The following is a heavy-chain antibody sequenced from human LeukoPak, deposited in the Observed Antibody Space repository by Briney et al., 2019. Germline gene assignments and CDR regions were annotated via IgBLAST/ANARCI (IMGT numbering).Heavy chain of an antibody. CDR1: GYSISSGYY. CDR2: IYHSGST. V-gene: IGHV4-38-2*02. D-gene: IGHD3-22*01. Sequence: PSETLSLTCTVSGYSISSGYYWTWIRQPAGKGLEWIGNIYHSGSTYNNPSLKSRVTMAVDTSKNRFSLKLTSVTAADTAVYYCARVRYYYDSSNAFDIWGQGTMVTVSS. CDR3: ARVRYYYDSSNAFDI. J-gene: IGHJ3*02.